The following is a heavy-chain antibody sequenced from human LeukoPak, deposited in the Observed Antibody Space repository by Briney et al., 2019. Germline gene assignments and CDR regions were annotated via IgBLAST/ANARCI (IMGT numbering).Heavy chain of an antibody. CDR2: VYTSGYT. Sequence: SETLSLTCTVSGGSISSGNYYWSWIRQPAGKGLEWIGRVYTSGYTNYNPSLKSRVTISVDTSKNQFSLKVNSVTAADTAVYYCARSGSSSLDYWGQGTLVTVSS. CDR3: ARSGSSSLDY. J-gene: IGHJ4*02. CDR1: GGSISSGNYY. D-gene: IGHD3-10*01. V-gene: IGHV4-61*02.